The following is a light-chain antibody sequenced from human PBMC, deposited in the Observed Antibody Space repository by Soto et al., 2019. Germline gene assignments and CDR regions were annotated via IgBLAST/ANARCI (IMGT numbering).Light chain of an antibody. Sequence: DIQMTQSPSTLSASVGDRVTITCRASQSINIWLAWFQQKPGKAPKLLIYKTSTLESGVPSRFSGSASGTEFTLTISSLQPEDFATYYCQQYYVYPKTFGQGTKVEVK. CDR1: QSINIW. V-gene: IGKV1-5*03. J-gene: IGKJ1*01. CDR3: QQYYVYPKT. CDR2: KTS.